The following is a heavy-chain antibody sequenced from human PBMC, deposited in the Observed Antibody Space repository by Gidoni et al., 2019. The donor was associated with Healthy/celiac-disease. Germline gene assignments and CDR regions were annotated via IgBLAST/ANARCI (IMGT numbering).Heavy chain of an antibody. CDR3: ARGTIRMDV. Sequence: QEQLVQSGAEVKKPGASVKVSCKASGYPFTDYYMHWVRQAPGQGLEWMGWINPNSGGTKDAQKFQDRVSMTTDTSISTAYMEVSRLTSDDTAVYYCARGTIRMDVWGQGTTVTVSS. J-gene: IGHJ6*02. V-gene: IGHV1-2*02. CDR2: INPNSGGT. CDR1: GYPFTDYY. D-gene: IGHD2-21*01.